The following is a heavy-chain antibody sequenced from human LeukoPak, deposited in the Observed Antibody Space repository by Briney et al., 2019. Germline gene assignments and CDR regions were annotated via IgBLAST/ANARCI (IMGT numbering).Heavy chain of an antibody. D-gene: IGHD3-3*01. CDR1: GFTFSSYG. J-gene: IGHJ3*02. CDR2: ISSSSSYI. Sequence: PGGSLRLSCAASGFTFSSYGINWVRQAPGKGLEWVSSISSSSSYIYYADSVKGRFTISRDNAKNSLYLQMNSLRAEDTAVYYCAKEALGEWLFLDAFDIWGQGTMVTVSS. CDR3: AKEALGEWLFLDAFDI. V-gene: IGHV3-21*04.